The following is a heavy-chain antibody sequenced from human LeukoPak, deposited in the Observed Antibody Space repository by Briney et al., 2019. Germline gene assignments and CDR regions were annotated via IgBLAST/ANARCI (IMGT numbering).Heavy chain of an antibody. CDR2: IYYSGST. V-gene: IGHV4-59*01. J-gene: IGHJ2*01. CDR3: ARVSTVTTSWYFDL. Sequence: PSETLSLTCTASGGSISSYYWSWIRQPPGKGLEWIGYIYYSGSTNYNPSLKSRVTISVDTSKNQFSLKLSSVTAADTAVYYCARVSTVTTSWYFDLWGRGTLVTVSS. CDR1: GGSISSYY. D-gene: IGHD4-17*01.